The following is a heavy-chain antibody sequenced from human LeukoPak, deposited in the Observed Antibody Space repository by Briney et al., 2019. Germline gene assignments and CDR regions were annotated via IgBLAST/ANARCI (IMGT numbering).Heavy chain of an antibody. D-gene: IGHD2-15*01. Sequence: ASVKVSCKASGYTFTNYGISWVRQAPGQGLEWMAWISAYNGNTDYAQKFQGRVTATADTSTSTAYMELRSLRSDDTAVYYCARSGCSAGSCYSQTVRFDSWGQGTLVTVSS. CDR2: ISAYNGNT. CDR3: ARSGCSAGSCYSQTVRFDS. CDR1: GYTFTNYG. J-gene: IGHJ4*02. V-gene: IGHV1-18*01.